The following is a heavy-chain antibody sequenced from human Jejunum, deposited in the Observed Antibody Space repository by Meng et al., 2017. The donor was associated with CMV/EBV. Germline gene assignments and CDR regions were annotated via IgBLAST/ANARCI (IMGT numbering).Heavy chain of an antibody. CDR2: IYSGGGST. CDR1: GFTFSSYA. J-gene: IGHJ4*02. Sequence: ASGFTFSSYAMGWVRQAPGKGVEWVSVIYSGGGSTYYADSVKGRFTISRDNSKNTLYLQMNSLRAEDTAVYYCEKGRAGSTSCFDYWGQGTLVTVSS. CDR3: EKGRAGSTSCFDY. D-gene: IGHD2-2*01. V-gene: IGHV3-23*03.